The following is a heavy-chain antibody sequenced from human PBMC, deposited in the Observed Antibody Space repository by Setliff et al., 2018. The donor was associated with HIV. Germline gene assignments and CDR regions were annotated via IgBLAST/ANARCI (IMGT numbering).Heavy chain of an antibody. CDR3: ARDPYPYFDYGDWYFDL. CDR2: IKQDGSEK. CDR1: GFTFSRYW. V-gene: IGHV3-7*01. J-gene: IGHJ2*01. D-gene: IGHD4-17*01. Sequence: PGGSLRLSCGASGFTFSRYWMHWVRQTPGKGLEWVANIKQDGSEKNYVDSVKGRFTISRDNAKNSLYLQMNSLRAEDTAVYYCARDPYPYFDYGDWYFDLWGRGTLVTVSS.